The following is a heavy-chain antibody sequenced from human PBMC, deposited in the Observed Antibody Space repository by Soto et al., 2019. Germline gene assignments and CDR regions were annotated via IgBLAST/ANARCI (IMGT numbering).Heavy chain of an antibody. J-gene: IGHJ4*02. D-gene: IGHD5-12*01. CDR1: GLNFNNAW. Sequence: EVQLVESGGDLVQPGGSLRLTCVVSGLNFNNAWMNWVRQAPGKGLEWVANINPDGSAEGYVHSVRGRFTISRDNTKNSLYLQMNSLRADDTAVYYSGREKWLQPDYWGQGTMVTVSS. V-gene: IGHV3-7*04. CDR2: INPDGSAE. CDR3: GREKWLQPDY.